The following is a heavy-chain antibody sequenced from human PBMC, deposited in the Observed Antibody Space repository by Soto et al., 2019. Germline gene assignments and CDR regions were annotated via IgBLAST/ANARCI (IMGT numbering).Heavy chain of an antibody. CDR2: IWYDGSNK. CDR1: GFIFSDYG. CDR3: AREGAVAGSQDF. V-gene: IGHV3-33*01. D-gene: IGHD6-19*01. J-gene: IGHJ1*01. Sequence: LRLSCAASGFIFSDYGIHWVCQAPGKGLEWVAIIWYDGSNKYYADSVKGRFTISRDNSNNTLYLQMNSLRVEDTAVYYCAREGAVAGSQDFWGQGTLVTVSS.